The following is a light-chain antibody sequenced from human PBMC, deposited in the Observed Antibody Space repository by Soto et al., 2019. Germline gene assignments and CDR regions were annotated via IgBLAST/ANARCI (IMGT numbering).Light chain of an antibody. J-gene: IGLJ2*01. CDR2: EVS. CDR1: SSDVGSYNL. Sequence: QSALTQPASVSGSPGQSITISCTGTSSDVGSYNLVSWYQQHPGKAPKLMIYEVSKRPSGVSNRFSGSKSGNTASLTISGLQADDEADYYCCSYAGSIYVVFGGGTKVTVL. V-gene: IGLV2-23*02. CDR3: CSYAGSIYVV.